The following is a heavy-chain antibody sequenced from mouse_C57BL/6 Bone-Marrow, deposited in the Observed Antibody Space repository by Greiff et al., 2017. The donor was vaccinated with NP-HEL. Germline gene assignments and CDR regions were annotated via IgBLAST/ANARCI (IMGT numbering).Heavy chain of an antibody. V-gene: IGHV14-4*01. CDR2: IDPENGDT. Sequence: VQLQQSGAELVRPGASVKLSCTASGFNIKDDYMHWVKQRPEQGLEWIGWIDPENGDTEYASKFQGKATITADTSSNTAYLQLSSLTSEDTAVYYCTTHYYGTPFAYWGLGTLVTVSA. J-gene: IGHJ3*01. D-gene: IGHD1-1*01. CDR1: GFNIKDDY. CDR3: TTHYYGTPFAY.